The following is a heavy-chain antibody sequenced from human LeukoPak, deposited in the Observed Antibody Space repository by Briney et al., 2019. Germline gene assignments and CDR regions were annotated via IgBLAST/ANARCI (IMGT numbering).Heavy chain of an antibody. CDR1: GFTFSSYA. CDR2: ISGSGGST. J-gene: IGHJ4*02. Sequence: GGSLRLSCAASGFTFSSYAMSWVRQAPGKGLEWVSAISGSGGSTYYADSVKGRSTISRDNSKNTLYLQMNSLRAEDTAVYYRATYDSSGYYYRHDYWGQGTLVTVSS. V-gene: IGHV3-23*01. D-gene: IGHD3-22*01. CDR3: ATYDSSGYYYRHDY.